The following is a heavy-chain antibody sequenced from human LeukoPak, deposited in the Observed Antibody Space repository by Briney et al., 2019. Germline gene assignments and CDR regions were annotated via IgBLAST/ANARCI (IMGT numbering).Heavy chain of an antibody. J-gene: IGHJ4*02. CDR2: ISSSGLTI. Sequence: GGSLRLSCAASGFTSSNYEMNWVRQAPGQGLEWVSYISSSGLTIYYGDSMKGRFTISRDNAKNSLYLQMNSLRAEDTAVYYCVRGSVADYWGQGTLVTVSS. V-gene: IGHV3-48*03. CDR3: VRGSVADY. CDR1: GFTSSNYE.